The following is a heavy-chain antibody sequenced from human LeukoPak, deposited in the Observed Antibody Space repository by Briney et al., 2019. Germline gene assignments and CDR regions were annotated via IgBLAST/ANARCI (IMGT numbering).Heavy chain of an antibody. J-gene: IGHJ3*02. V-gene: IGHV3-7*01. D-gene: IGHD1-1*01. CDR2: IKQDGSEK. Sequence: GGSLRLSCAASGFTFSSYWMSWVRQAPGKGLEWVANIKQDGSEKYYVDSVKGRFTISRDNAKNSLYLQMNSLGAEDTAVYYCARTAERQGHAFDIWGQGTMVTVSS. CDR1: GFTFSSYW. CDR3: ARTAERQGHAFDI.